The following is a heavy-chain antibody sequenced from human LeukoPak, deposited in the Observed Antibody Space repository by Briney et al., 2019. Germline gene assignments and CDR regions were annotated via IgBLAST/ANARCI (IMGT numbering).Heavy chain of an antibody. D-gene: IGHD3-22*01. CDR2: ISGSGGST. J-gene: IGHJ4*02. V-gene: IGHV3-23*01. CDR1: GFTFSSYA. CDR3: AKDLMIVVVITYFDY. Sequence: TGGSLRLSCAASGFTFSSYAMSWVRQAPGKGLEWVSAISGSGGSTYYADSVKGRFTISGDNSKNTLYLQMNSLRAEDTAVYYCAKDLMIVVVITYFDYWGQGTLVTVSS.